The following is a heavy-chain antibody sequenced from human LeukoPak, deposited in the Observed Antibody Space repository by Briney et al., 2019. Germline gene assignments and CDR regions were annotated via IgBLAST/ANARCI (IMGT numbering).Heavy chain of an antibody. CDR2: IYTSGST. CDR1: GGSISSYY. Sequence: SETLSLTCTVSGGSISSYYWSWIRQPAGKGLEWIGRIYTSGSTNYNPSLKSRVTISVDTYKNQFSLKLSSVTAADTAVYYCWRVGQNCSGGSCYKGGIVPWGERALGTVSS. V-gene: IGHV4-4*07. CDR3: WRVGQNCSGGSCYKGGIVP. D-gene: IGHD2-15*01. J-gene: IGHJ5*02.